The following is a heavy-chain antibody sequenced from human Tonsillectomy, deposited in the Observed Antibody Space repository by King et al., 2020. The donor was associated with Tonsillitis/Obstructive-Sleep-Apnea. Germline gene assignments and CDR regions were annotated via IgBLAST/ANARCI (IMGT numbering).Heavy chain of an antibody. CDR1: GGSISSYY. CDR3: ARGGYCSSLSCYGLQRDNLFDP. CDR2: IHYSGGT. D-gene: IGHD2-2*01. J-gene: IGHJ5*02. Sequence: VQLVESGPGLVKPSETLSLTCTVSGGSISSYYWSWIRQPPGKGLEWIGYIHYSGGTNYNASLKSRVTISVDTSKNQFSLKLTSVTAADTAVSYCARGGYCSSLSCYGLQRDNLFDPWGQGTLAT. V-gene: IGHV4-59*01.